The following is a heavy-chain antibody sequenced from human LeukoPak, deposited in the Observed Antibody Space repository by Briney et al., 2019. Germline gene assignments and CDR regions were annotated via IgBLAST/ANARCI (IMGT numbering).Heavy chain of an antibody. J-gene: IGHJ4*02. D-gene: IGHD1-1*01. CDR2: IIPILGIA. V-gene: IGHV1-69*04. CDR1: GGTFSSYA. Sequence: SVKVSCKASGGTFSSYAIGWVRQAPGQGLGWMGRIIPILGIANYAQKFQGRVTITADKSTSTAYMELSSLRSEDTAVYYCARLPDRGNFDYWGQGTLVTVSS. CDR3: ARLPDRGNFDY.